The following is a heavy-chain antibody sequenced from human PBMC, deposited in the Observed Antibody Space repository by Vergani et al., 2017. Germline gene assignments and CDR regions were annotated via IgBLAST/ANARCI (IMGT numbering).Heavy chain of an antibody. D-gene: IGHD3-22*01. CDR1: GFPFSSHG. J-gene: IGHJ3*02. V-gene: IGHV3-23*04. Sequence: EVLLVESGGGLVQPGGSLRLSCVASGFPFSSHGMSWVRQTPGKGPEWVSCISSGGDYTYYSDSVKGRFSVSRDNSKNKLYLQINSLRAEDTAVYFCAKIRVVARWAFDIWGRGTMVTVSS. CDR3: AKIRVVARWAFDI. CDR2: ISSGGDYT.